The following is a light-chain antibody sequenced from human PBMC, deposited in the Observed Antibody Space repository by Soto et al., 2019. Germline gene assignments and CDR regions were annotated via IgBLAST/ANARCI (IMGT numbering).Light chain of an antibody. J-gene: IGLJ2*01. V-gene: IGLV4-69*01. Sequence: QAVVTQSTSASASLGASVKLTCTLSSGHSSYAIAWHQQQPEKGPRYLMKLNSDGSHSKGDGIPDRFSGSSSGAERYLTISSLQSEDEADYYCQTWGTGIHVVFGGGTKVTVL. CDR3: QTWGTGIHVV. CDR1: SGHSSYA. CDR2: LNSDGSH.